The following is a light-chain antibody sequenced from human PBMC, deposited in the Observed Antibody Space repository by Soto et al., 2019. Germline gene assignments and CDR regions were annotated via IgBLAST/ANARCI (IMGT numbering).Light chain of an antibody. CDR3: QQYNNWPWT. CDR2: GAS. V-gene: IGKV3-15*01. CDR1: QSVSNTY. Sequence: EIVLTQSPVTLSLSPGQRATLSCRASQSVSNTYLAWYQQKPGQAPRLLISGASNRATGIPARFSGSGSGTDFTLTVHSLQSEDFAVYYCQQYNNWPWTFGQGTKVDIK. J-gene: IGKJ1*01.